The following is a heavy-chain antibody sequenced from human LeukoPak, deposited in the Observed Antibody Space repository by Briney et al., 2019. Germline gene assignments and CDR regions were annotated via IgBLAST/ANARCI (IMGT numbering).Heavy chain of an antibody. Sequence: GGSLRLSCAASGFTFSSYGMHWVRQAPGKGLEWVAVIWYDGSNKYYADSVKGRSTISRDNSKNTLYLQMNSLRAEDTAVYYCARASGSGWQFDYWGQGTLVTVSS. D-gene: IGHD6-19*01. CDR1: GFTFSSYG. CDR3: ARASGSGWQFDY. J-gene: IGHJ4*02. V-gene: IGHV3-33*01. CDR2: IWYDGSNK.